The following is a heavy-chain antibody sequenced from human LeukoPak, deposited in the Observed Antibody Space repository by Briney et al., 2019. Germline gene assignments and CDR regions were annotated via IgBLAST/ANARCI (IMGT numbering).Heavy chain of an antibody. CDR2: IIPIFGIA. CDR3: ARDGRGPNYYYYGMDV. D-gene: IGHD1-26*01. J-gene: IGHJ6*02. Sequence: ASVEVSCKASGYTFTSYGISWVRQAPGQGLEWMGRIIPIFGIANYAQKFQGRVTITADKSTSTAYMELSSLRSEDTAVYYCARDGRGPNYYYYGMDVWGQGTTVTVSS. CDR1: GYTFTSYG. V-gene: IGHV1-69*04.